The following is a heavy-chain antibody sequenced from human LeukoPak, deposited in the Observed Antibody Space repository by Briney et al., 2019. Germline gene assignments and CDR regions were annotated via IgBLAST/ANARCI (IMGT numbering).Heavy chain of an antibody. CDR2: IEYSGST. Sequence: SETLSLTCTVAGASVSSGGYFRNWIRQSPGKGLEWIGYIEYSGSTNYDPSFKSRVTISDDTSKNQISLRLTSVNFADTAIYFCARAAGGSRFNYFDYWGQGTLVTVAS. J-gene: IGHJ4*02. V-gene: IGHV4-61*08. CDR3: ARAAGGSRFNYFDY. D-gene: IGHD6-13*01. CDR1: GASVSSGGYF.